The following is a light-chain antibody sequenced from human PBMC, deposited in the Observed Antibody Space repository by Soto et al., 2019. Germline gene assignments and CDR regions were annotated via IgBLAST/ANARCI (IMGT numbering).Light chain of an antibody. CDR1: SSDVGRYDY. CDR3: CSFEGYSPSV. Sequence: QSALTQPRSVSASPGQSVTISCTGTSSDVGRYDYVSWYQQHPGKAPKLIVYDVTERPSGVPDRFSGSKSGNTASLTISGLQAEDEFYYYSCSFEGYSPSVFG. J-gene: IGLJ1*01. V-gene: IGLV2-11*01. CDR2: DVT.